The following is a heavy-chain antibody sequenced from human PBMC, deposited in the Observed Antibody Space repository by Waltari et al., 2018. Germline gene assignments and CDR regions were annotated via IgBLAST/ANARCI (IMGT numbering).Heavy chain of an antibody. V-gene: IGHV1-69*01. CDR2: IIPILGTA. Sequence: QVQLVQSGAEVKKPGSSVKVSCKASGGTFSSYAISWVRQAPGQGLGWMGGIIPILGTANHEQKFQGRVTITADESTSTAYMELSSLRADDTAVYYCARAQSNYYDSTGYYYDFDHWGQGTLVTVSS. D-gene: IGHD3-22*01. J-gene: IGHJ4*02. CDR3: ARAQSNYYDSTGYYYDFDH. CDR1: GGTFSSYA.